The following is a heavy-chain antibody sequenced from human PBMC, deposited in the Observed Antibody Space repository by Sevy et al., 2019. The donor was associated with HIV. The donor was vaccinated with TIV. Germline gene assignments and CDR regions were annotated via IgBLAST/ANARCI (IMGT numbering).Heavy chain of an antibody. CDR3: ARESGSDWYLDS. CDR1: GFIFNNKG. CDR2: IFSDGTTK. D-gene: IGHD2-21*02. Sequence: GGSLRLSCTVSGFIFNNKGMHWVRQAPGRGLEWVAVIFSDGTTKYYGDSVKGRFTISRDNSKNALFLQMNSLRVDDTALYYCARESGSDWYLDSWGQGTLVTVSS. J-gene: IGHJ4*02. V-gene: IGHV3-30*12.